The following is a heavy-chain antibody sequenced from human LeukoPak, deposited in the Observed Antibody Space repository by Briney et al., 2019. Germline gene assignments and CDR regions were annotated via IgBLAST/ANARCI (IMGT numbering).Heavy chain of an antibody. J-gene: IGHJ4*02. D-gene: IGHD3-3*01. Sequence: GGSLRLSCAASGFTFSSYSMNWVRQAPGKGLEWVSSISSSSSYIYYADSVKGRFTISRDNAKNSLYLQMNSLRAEDTAVYYCAKEEWLFYFDYWGQGTLVTVSS. CDR3: AKEEWLFYFDY. CDR2: ISSSSSYI. CDR1: GFTFSSYS. V-gene: IGHV3-21*04.